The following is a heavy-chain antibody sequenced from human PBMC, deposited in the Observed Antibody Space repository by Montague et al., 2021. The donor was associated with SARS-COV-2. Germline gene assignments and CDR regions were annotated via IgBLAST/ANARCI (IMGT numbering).Heavy chain of an antibody. V-gene: IGHV4-34*01. CDR1: GASFSGYY. Sequence: SETLSLTCAVYGASFSGYYWNWIRHPPGTGLGWNGEINHSRSTNYNPTLKIQVTISVDTTKNQFSLKLSSVTAADTAVYYCVLVPLGRRGRCFDYWGQGTLATVS. CDR2: INHSRST. D-gene: IGHD1-1*01. J-gene: IGHJ4*02. CDR3: VLVPLGRRGRCFDY.